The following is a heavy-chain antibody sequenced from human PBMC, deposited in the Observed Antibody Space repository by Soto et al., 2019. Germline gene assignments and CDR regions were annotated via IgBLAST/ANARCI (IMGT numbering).Heavy chain of an antibody. J-gene: IGHJ6*02. D-gene: IGHD1-26*01. CDR3: GTVGRLGSTGASTYGMDV. V-gene: IGHV1-69-2*01. Sequence: ASVKVSCKVSGYTFTDYYVHWVQQAPGKGLEWMGLVDSADGETIYAEKFQGRVTMTADTSTDTAYMELTSLRSEDAAVYYCGTVGRLGSTGASTYGMDVWGQGTTVSVAS. CDR1: GYTFTDYY. CDR2: VDSADGET.